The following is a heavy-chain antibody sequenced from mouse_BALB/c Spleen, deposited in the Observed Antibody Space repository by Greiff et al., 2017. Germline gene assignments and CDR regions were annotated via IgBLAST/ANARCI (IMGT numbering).Heavy chain of an antibody. CDR1: GYAFSSSW. J-gene: IGHJ3*01. D-gene: IGHD1-2*01. CDR3: APFITTARGFAY. Sequence: VQLQQSGPELVKPGASVKISCKASGYAFSSSWMNWVKQRPGQGLEWIGRIYPGDGDTNYNGKFKGKATLTADKSSSTAYMQLSSLTSVDSAVYFCAPFITTARGFAYWGQGTLVTVSA. V-gene: IGHV1-82*01. CDR2: IYPGDGDT.